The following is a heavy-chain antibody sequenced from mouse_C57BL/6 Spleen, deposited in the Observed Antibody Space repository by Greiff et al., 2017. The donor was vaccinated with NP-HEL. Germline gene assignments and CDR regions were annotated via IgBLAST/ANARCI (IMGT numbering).Heavy chain of an antibody. V-gene: IGHV1-19*01. CDR3: ARSPYYGVDY. Sequence: EVQLQESGPVLVKPGASVKMSCKASGYTFTDYYMNWVKQSHGKSLEWIGVINPYNGGTSYNQKFKGKATLTVDKSSSTAYMELNSLTSEDSAVYYCARSPYYGVDYWGQGTTLTVSS. CDR2: INPYNGGT. CDR1: GYTFTDYY. J-gene: IGHJ2*01. D-gene: IGHD1-1*01.